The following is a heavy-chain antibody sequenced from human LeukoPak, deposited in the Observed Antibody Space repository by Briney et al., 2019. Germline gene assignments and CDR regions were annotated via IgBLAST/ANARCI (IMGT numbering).Heavy chain of an antibody. D-gene: IGHD6-19*01. Sequence: GGSLRLSCAASGFTFSSYAMSWVRRAPGKGLEWVSAICGSGGSTYYADSAKGRFTISRDNSKNTVYLQVNSLRAKDTAVYYCAKEGGAAAVAGLFDYWGQGTLVTVSS. CDR3: AKEGGAAAVAGLFDY. V-gene: IGHV3-23*01. CDR2: ICGSGGST. CDR1: GFTFSSYA. J-gene: IGHJ4*02.